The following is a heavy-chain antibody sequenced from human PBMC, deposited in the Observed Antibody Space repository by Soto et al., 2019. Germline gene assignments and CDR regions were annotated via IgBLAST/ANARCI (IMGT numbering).Heavy chain of an antibody. CDR3: ARGSYCGGGCYGAAFDI. Sequence: EVQLVETGGGLIQPGGSLRLSCAASGFTVSTSYLSWVRQAPGKGLEWVSIIYSGGNTYYADSVKGRFSISRDNSKNTLYLQMNSLRSEDTALYYCARGSYCGGGCYGAAFDIWGQGTMVTVSS. CDR1: GFTVSTSY. J-gene: IGHJ3*02. V-gene: IGHV3-53*02. CDR2: IYSGGNT. D-gene: IGHD2-21*02.